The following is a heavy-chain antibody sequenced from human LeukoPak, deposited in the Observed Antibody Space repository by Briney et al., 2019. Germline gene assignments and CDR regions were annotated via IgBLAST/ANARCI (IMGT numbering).Heavy chain of an antibody. J-gene: IGHJ4*02. CDR2: IGGSGGST. CDR3: ARKAGYYYGSGDY. V-gene: IGHV3-23*01. Sequence: PGGSLRLSCVASGFMLSNNAMNWVRQAPGKGLEWVSSIGGSGGSTYYADSVKGRFTISRDNSKNTLYLQMNSLRAEDTAVYYCARKAGYYYGSGDYWGQGTLVTVSS. D-gene: IGHD3-10*01. CDR1: GFMLSNNA.